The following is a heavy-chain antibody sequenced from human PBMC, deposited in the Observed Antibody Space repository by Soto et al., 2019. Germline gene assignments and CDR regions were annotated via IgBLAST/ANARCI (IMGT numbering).Heavy chain of an antibody. V-gene: IGHV4-59*08. Sequence: ASETLRLTWTVSGGSSSGYDWRWIRQPPGKGLEWIGYIYYSGSTSYNPSLKSRVTISVDTSKNQFSLKLSSVTAADTAVYYCGRLGYCSGGSCHYYYYYMAVWGKGTTVTVSS. CDR3: GRLGYCSGGSCHYYYYYMAV. CDR1: GGSSSGYD. J-gene: IGHJ6*03. D-gene: IGHD2-15*01. CDR2: IYYSGST.